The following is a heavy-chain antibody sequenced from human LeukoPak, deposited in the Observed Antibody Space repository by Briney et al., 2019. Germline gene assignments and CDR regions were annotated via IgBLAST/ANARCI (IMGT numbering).Heavy chain of an antibody. Sequence: GGSLRLSCAASGFTFSSYGMHWVRQVPGKGLEWVAVIWYDGSNKYYADSVKGRFTISRDNSKNTLYLQMNSLRAEDTAVYYCAKGERFPTLIDYWGQGTLVTVSS. CDR3: AKGERFPTLIDY. CDR1: GFTFSSYG. D-gene: IGHD5-24*01. J-gene: IGHJ4*02. CDR2: IWYDGSNK. V-gene: IGHV3-33*06.